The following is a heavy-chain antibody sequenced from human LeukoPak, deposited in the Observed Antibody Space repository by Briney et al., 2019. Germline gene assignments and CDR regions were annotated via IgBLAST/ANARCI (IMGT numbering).Heavy chain of an antibody. D-gene: IGHD3-22*01. V-gene: IGHV3-30*18. J-gene: IGHJ4*02. CDR2: ISTDGINK. CDR1: GFTFSSYG. Sequence: PGGSLRISCAASGFTFSSYGMPWVRQAPGMGLEWVAAISTDGINKYYADSVKGRFTISRDNSKNTLYLQMSSLRVEDMAVYHCAKVEYYDSSGYLDYWGQGTLVTVSS. CDR3: AKVEYYDSSGYLDY.